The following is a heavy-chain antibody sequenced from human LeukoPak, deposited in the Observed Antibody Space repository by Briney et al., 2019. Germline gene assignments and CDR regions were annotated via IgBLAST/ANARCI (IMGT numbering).Heavy chain of an antibody. CDR1: GFTFSSYS. D-gene: IGHD3-16*01. V-gene: IGHV3-21*01. J-gene: IGHJ6*02. CDR2: ISSSSTYI. Sequence: PGGSLRLSCAASGFTFSSYSMNWVRQAPGKGLEWVSSISSSSTYIYYADPVKGRFTISRDNAKNSLYLQMNSLRAEDTAVYYCARDGIVIRFGGQDVWGQGTTVTVS. CDR3: ARDGIVIRFGGQDV.